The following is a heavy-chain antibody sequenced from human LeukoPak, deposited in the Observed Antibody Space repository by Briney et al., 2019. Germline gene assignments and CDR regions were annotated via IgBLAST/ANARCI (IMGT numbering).Heavy chain of an antibody. CDR2: INHSGNT. V-gene: IGHV4-34*01. J-gene: IGHJ4*02. Sequence: PSETLSLTCAVYGGSFSGYYWNWIRQSPGKGLEWIGEINHSGNTNYNPSLKSRVTTSVDTSKNQFFLKLSSVTAADTAAYYCATLYDSSGYYSFDYWGQGTLVTVSS. CDR3: ATLYDSSGYYSFDY. CDR1: GGSFSGYY. D-gene: IGHD3-22*01.